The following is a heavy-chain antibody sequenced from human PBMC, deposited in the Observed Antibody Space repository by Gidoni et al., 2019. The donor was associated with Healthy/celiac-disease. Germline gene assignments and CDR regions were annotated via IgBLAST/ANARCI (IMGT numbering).Heavy chain of an antibody. CDR1: GGSISSYY. V-gene: IGHV4-59*01. D-gene: IGHD3-9*01. CDR3: ARGNRSVLRYFDWLQPDYYYYGMDV. J-gene: IGHJ6*02. Sequence: QVQLQESGPGLVKPSETLSLTCTVSGGSISSYYWIWIRQPPGKGLEWIGYIYYSGSTNYNPPLNSRVTISVDTSKNQFSLKLSSVTAADTAVYYCARGNRSVLRYFDWLQPDYYYYGMDVWGQGTTVTVSS. CDR2: IYYSGST.